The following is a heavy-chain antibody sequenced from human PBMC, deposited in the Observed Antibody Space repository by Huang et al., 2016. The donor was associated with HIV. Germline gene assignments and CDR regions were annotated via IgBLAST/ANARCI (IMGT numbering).Heavy chain of an antibody. Sequence: VQLVESGGALVQPGGSLRLSCAASGFPVTTNYMNWVRQAPGKGLEWVSTIDLGDKTSHADSVKGRFTVSRDNSKNTMYLQMNSLRVEDTATYYCAREMMVRGVSVPITDGYFYYGMDVWGHGTTVSVSS. CDR1: GFPVTTNY. CDR3: AREMMVRGVSVPITDGYFYYGMDV. J-gene: IGHJ6*02. D-gene: IGHD3-10*01. CDR2: IDLGDKT. V-gene: IGHV3-53*01.